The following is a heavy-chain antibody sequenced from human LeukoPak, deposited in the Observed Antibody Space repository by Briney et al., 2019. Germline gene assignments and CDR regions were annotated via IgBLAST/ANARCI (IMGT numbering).Heavy chain of an antibody. CDR2: IIPIFGTA. CDR3: SRPGYHDRSGPLGDAFDI. V-gene: IGHV1-69*05. D-gene: IGHD3-22*01. Sequence: ASVKVSCKASGGTFSSYAISWVRQAPGQGLEWMGGIIPIFGTANYAQKFQGRVTITTDESTSTAYMELSSLRSEDTAVYYCSRPGYHDRSGPLGDAFDIWGQGTMVTVSS. J-gene: IGHJ3*02. CDR1: GGTFSSYA.